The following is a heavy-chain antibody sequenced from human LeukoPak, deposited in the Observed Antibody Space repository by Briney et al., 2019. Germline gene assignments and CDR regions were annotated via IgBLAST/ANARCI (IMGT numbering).Heavy chain of an antibody. CDR2: IYYSGST. D-gene: IGHD6-25*01. CDR1: GGSISGLY. CDR3: ARGRGYADY. V-gene: IGHV4-59*01. Sequence: SETLSLTCTVSGGSISGLYLSWIRQPPGKGLEWIGYIYYSGSTNYNPSLKSRVTISVDTSKNQFSLKLTSVSSEDTAVYYCARGRGYADYWGQGALVTVSS. J-gene: IGHJ4*02.